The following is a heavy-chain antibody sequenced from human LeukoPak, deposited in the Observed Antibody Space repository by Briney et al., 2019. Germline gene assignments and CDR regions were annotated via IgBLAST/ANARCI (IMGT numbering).Heavy chain of an antibody. CDR2: IIPIFGTA. Sequence: GSSVKVSCKTSGGTFSSYTFSWVRQAPGQGLEWMGGIIPIFGTANYAQKFQGRVTITADESTSTAYMELSSLRSEDTAVYYCARGTRDCSSTSCYTEGDYFDYWGQGTLVTVSS. CDR3: ARGTRDCSSTSCYTEGDYFDY. CDR1: GGTFSSYT. V-gene: IGHV1-69*01. J-gene: IGHJ4*02. D-gene: IGHD2-2*02.